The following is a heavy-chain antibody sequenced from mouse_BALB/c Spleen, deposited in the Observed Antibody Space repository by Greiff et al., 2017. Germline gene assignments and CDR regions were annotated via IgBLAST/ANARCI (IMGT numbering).Heavy chain of an antibody. J-gene: IGHJ3*01. CDR3: ARCYYDYPWFAY. Sequence: QVQLQQSGAELMKPGASLKISCKATGYTFSSYWIEWVKQRPGHGLEWIGEILPGSDSTNYNEKFKGKATFTADTSSNTAYMQLSSLTSEDSAVYYCARCYYDYPWFAYWGQGTLVTVSA. CDR1: GYTFSSYW. V-gene: IGHV1-9*01. CDR2: ILPGSDST. D-gene: IGHD2-4*01.